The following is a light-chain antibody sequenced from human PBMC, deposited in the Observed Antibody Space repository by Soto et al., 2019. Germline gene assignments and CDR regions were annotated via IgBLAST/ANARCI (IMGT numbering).Light chain of an antibody. J-gene: IGKJ5*01. Sequence: EIVLTQSPATLSLSPGERATLSCRTSQSVSSHFAWYQQKPGQPPRLLISGVSNRATGIPARFSGSGSGTDFTLTISRLEPEDFAVYYCQQYGSSPITFGQGTRLEIK. V-gene: IGKV3-20*01. CDR2: GVS. CDR3: QQYGSSPIT. CDR1: QSVSSH.